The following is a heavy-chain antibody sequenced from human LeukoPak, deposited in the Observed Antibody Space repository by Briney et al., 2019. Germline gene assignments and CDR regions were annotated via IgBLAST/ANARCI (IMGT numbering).Heavy chain of an antibody. CDR2: INHSGST. V-gene: IGHV4-34*01. J-gene: IGHJ4*02. Sequence: PSETLSLTCAVYGGSFSGYYWSWIRQPPGKGLEWIGEINHSGSTNYNPSLKSRVTISVDTSKNQFYLKLSSVTAADTAVYYCARGVNFRPNLFGVVIIPVSGFDYWGQGTLVTVSS. CDR3: ARGVNFRPNLFGVVIIPVSGFDY. D-gene: IGHD3-3*01. CDR1: GGSFSGYY.